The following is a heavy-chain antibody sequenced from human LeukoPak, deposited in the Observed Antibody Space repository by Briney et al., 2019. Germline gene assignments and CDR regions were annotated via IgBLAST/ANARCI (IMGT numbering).Heavy chain of an antibody. CDR1: GFTFSNAW. CDR3: TTFLKLLRIAVAGTPGRGQNDY. J-gene: IGHJ4*02. D-gene: IGHD6-19*01. Sequence: PGGSLRLSCAASGFTFSNAWMSWVRQAPGKGLEWVGRIKSKTDGGTTDYAAPVKGRFTISRDDSKNTLYLQMNSLKTEDTAVYYCTTFLKLLRIAVAGTPGRGQNDYWGQGTLVTVSS. CDR2: IKSKTDGGTT. V-gene: IGHV3-15*01.